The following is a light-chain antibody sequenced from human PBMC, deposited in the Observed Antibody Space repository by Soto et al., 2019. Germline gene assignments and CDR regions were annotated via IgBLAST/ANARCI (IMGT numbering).Light chain of an antibody. J-gene: IGKJ5*01. CDR3: PQRRNIYPAIT. CDR2: GSS. CDR1: QSVSNY. Sequence: EIVLTQSPATLSLSPGERATLSCRASQSVSNYLSWYQQKPGQAPRLLIFGSSYRATGIPAMFSGSGSGTDFTPTNSSIEREECTESYYPQRRNIYPAITFGQGTRLEIK. V-gene: IGKV3-11*01.